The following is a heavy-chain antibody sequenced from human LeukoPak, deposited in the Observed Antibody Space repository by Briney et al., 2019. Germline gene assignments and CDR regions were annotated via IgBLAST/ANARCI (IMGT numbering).Heavy chain of an antibody. V-gene: IGHV1-24*01. Sequence: ASVKVSCKVSGYTLTELSMHWVRQAPGKGLEWMGGFDPEDGETIYAQKFQGRVTMTEDTSTDTAYMELSSLRSEDTAVYYCATGKSLPRGYSYGYSGYFDYWGQGTLVTVSS. CDR1: GYTLTELS. CDR3: ATGKSLPRGYSYGYSGYFDY. J-gene: IGHJ4*02. CDR2: FDPEDGET. D-gene: IGHD5-18*01.